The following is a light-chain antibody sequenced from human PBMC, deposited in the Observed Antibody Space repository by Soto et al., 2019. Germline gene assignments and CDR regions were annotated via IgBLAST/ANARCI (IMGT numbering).Light chain of an antibody. CDR2: GAS. J-gene: IGKJ2*01. Sequence: EIVLTQSPGTLSLSPGERATLSCRASQSVNSNYLAWYQQKPDQAPRLLIYGASSRATGIPDRISGSGSGTDFTLTISRLEPEDFAVYYCQQYGRSPYTFGQGTKLEIK. V-gene: IGKV3-20*01. CDR1: QSVNSNY. CDR3: QQYGRSPYT.